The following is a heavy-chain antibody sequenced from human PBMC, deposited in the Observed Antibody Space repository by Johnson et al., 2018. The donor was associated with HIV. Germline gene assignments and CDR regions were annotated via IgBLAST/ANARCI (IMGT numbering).Heavy chain of an antibody. CDR1: GFTVSSNY. CDR3: ASRSPLITMVRADAFDI. D-gene: IGHD3-10*01. V-gene: IGHV3-66*01. J-gene: IGHJ3*02. Sequence: VQLVESGGGLVQPGGSLRLSCAASGFTVSSNYMSWVRQAPAKGLEWVSVIYSGGSTYYADSVKGRFTISRDNSKNTLYLQMNSLRAEDTAVYYWASRSPLITMVRADAFDIWGQGTMVTVSS. CDR2: IYSGGST.